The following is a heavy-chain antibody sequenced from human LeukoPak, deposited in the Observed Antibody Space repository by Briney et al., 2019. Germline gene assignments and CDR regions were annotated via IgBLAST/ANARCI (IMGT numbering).Heavy chain of an antibody. D-gene: IGHD1-14*01. CDR3: VVYFDYYGMDV. J-gene: IGHJ6*02. Sequence: GGSLRLSCAASGFTFSSYWMSWVRQAPGKGLEWVANIKQDGSEKYYVDSVKGRFTISRDNAKNSLYLQMNSLRAEDTAVYYCVVYFDYYGMDVWGQGTTVTVSS. V-gene: IGHV3-7*01. CDR2: IKQDGSEK. CDR1: GFTFSSYW.